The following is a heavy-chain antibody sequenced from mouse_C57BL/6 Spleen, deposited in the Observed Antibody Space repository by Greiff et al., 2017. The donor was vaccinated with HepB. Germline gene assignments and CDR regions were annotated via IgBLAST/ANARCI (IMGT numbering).Heavy chain of an antibody. CDR3: ARADYYGSSYPGFAY. CDR1: GYTFTSYW. J-gene: IGHJ3*01. D-gene: IGHD1-1*01. V-gene: IGHV1-64*01. CDR2: IHPNSGST. Sequence: QVQLQQPGAELVKPGASVKLSCKASGYTFTSYWMHWVKQRPGQGLEWIGMIHPNSGSTNYNEKFKSKATLTVDKSSSTAYMQLSSLTSEDSAVYYCARADYYGSSYPGFAYWGQGTLVTVSA.